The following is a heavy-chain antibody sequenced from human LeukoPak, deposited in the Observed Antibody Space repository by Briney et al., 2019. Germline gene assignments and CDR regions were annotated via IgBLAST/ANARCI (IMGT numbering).Heavy chain of an antibody. CDR2: INRGGDSM. V-gene: IGHV3-11*01. Sequence: GGSLRLSCAASGFTFNDYYLSWVRQPPGKGLEWLSSINRGGDSMYYADSVKGRFTISRDNVKNSLYLQMNSLKAEDTAVYYCARDRRQRVRYFVAFDIWGQGTMVTVSS. J-gene: IGHJ3*02. CDR3: ARDRRQRVRYFVAFDI. CDR1: GFTFNDYY. D-gene: IGHD3-9*01.